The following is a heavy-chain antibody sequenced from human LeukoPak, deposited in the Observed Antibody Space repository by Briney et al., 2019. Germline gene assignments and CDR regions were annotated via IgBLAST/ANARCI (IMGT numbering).Heavy chain of an antibody. J-gene: IGHJ4*02. CDR3: AKPGHSGSMAY. D-gene: IGHD1-26*01. V-gene: IGHV3-7*01. Sequence: PGGSLRLSCAASGFTLSDYYMSWIRQAPGKGLEWVANIHQYGGEKYYADSVKGRFTISRDNSKNTLYLQMNSLRAEDTAVYYCAKPGHSGSMAYWGQGTLVTVSS. CDR2: IHQYGGEK. CDR1: GFTLSDYY.